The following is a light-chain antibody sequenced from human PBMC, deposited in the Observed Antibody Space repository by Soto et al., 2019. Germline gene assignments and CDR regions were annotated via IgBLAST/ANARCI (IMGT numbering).Light chain of an antibody. V-gene: IGLV2-14*01. Sequence: QSVLTQPASVSGSPGQSITISCTGTSSDVGGYNYVSWYQQHPGKAPKLMIYEVSNRPSGVSNRFSGSKSGNTASLTISGLQAEDEAEYYCSSYTSSSPVVFGGGTKVTVL. CDR2: EVS. CDR1: SSDVGGYNY. J-gene: IGLJ2*01. CDR3: SSYTSSSPVV.